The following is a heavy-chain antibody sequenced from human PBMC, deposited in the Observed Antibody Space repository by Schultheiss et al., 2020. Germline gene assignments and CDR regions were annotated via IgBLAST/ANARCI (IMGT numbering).Heavy chain of an antibody. D-gene: IGHD3-3*01. CDR3: AADTIFGVVINPYDYYYYYMDV. Sequence: SETLSLTCTVSGGSISSSSYYWGWIRQPPGKGLEWIGSIYYSGSTYYNPSLKSRVTISVDTSKNQFSLKLSSVTAADTAVYYCAADTIFGVVINPYDYYYYYMDVWGKGTTVTVYS. J-gene: IGHJ6*03. CDR2: IYYSGST. CDR1: GGSISSSSYY. V-gene: IGHV4-39*01.